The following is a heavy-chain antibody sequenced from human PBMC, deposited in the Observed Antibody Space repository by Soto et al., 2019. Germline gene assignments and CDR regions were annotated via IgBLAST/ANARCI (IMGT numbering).Heavy chain of an antibody. CDR2: IIPIFGTA. CDR1: RVRIDSRA. J-gene: IGHJ6*02. V-gene: IGHV1-69*01. D-gene: IGHD2-2*01. Sequence: ASRVRIDSRAISWPRQATGKGLEWMGGIIPIFGTANYAQKFQGRVTITADESTSTAYLDLSSLRSEDTAVYYCAREGLVLVPTTVNSDYYYYAMDVWGQGTTVTVSS. CDR3: AREGLVLVPTTVNSDYYYYAMDV.